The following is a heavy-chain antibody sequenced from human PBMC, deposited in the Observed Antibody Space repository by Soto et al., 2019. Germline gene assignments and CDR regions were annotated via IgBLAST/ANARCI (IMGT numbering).Heavy chain of an antibody. V-gene: IGHV4-59*08. CDR1: GCSISNYY. J-gene: IGHJ6*03. Sequence: SETLSLTCTVSGCSISNYYWSWIRQPPGKGLEWIGYFYYTGITNYNPSLKSRISMSVDTSKNQFSLKLSSVTAADTAVYYCARGAAESHYDFWSGSKVNYYYYYMDVWGKGTTVTVSS. CDR3: ARGAAESHYDFWSGSKVNYYYYYMDV. D-gene: IGHD3-3*01. CDR2: FYYTGIT.